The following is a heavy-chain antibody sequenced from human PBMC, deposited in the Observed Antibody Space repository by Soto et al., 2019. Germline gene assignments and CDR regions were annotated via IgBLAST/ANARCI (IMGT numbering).Heavy chain of an antibody. CDR1: GGTFSSYA. J-gene: IGHJ5*02. Sequence: QVQLVQSGAEVKKPGSSVKVSCKASGGTFSSYAISWVRQAPGQGLEWMGGIIPIFGTANYAQKFQGRVTIAADESTSTGYVELSRLRSEDPAVSYCARSEAYSSSPGNWFGPWGQGTLLTVS. D-gene: IGHD6-6*01. V-gene: IGHV1-69*01. CDR2: IIPIFGTA. CDR3: ARSEAYSSSPGNWFGP.